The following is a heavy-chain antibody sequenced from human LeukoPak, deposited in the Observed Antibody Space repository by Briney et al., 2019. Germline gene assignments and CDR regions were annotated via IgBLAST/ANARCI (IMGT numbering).Heavy chain of an antibody. D-gene: IGHD4-23*01. CDR3: VRDVGYYGGNHDY. J-gene: IGHJ4*02. CDR1: GFNFSDYF. CDR2: INQDGNEK. V-gene: IGHV3-7*01. Sequence: GGSLRLSCAASGFNFSDYFLTWVRQAPGKGLEWVAIINQDGNEKNYVDSLEGRFTISRDNAKRSLYLQMNSLRVDDTAMYYCVRDVGYYGGNHDYWGQGTLVIVSS.